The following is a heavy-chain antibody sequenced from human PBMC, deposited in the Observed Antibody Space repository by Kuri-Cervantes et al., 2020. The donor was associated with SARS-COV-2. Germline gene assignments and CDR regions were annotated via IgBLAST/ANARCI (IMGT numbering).Heavy chain of an antibody. CDR2: ISSSSSYI. Sequence: GESLKISCAASGFTFSSYSMNWVRQAPGKGLEWVSSISSSSSYIYYADSVKGRFTISRDNAKNSLYLQMNSLRAEDTAVYYCARGDVVVVDDTSDYYGMDVWGQGTTVTVSS. CDR3: ARGDVVVVDDTSDYYGMDV. CDR1: GFTFSSYS. D-gene: IGHD2-15*01. J-gene: IGHJ6*02. V-gene: IGHV3-21*01.